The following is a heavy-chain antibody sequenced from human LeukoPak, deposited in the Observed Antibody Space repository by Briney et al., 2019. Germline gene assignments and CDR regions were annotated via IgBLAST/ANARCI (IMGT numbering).Heavy chain of an antibody. CDR3: AGHYESWFDP. CDR1: GGSMYSSTYY. V-gene: IGHV4-39*01. J-gene: IGHJ5*02. CDR2: IYYSGST. D-gene: IGHD5-12*01. Sequence: SETLSLTCSVSGGSMYSSTYYWGWIRQPPGKGLEWIGTIYYSGSTYYNPSLKSRVTISVDTSKNQFSLKLSSVTAADTAVYYCAGHYESWFDPWGQGTLVTVSS.